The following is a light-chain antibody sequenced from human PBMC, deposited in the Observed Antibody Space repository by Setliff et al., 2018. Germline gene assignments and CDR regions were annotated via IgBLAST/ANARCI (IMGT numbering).Light chain of an antibody. V-gene: IGLV2-11*01. CDR1: RNDIAAFDF. CDR2: DVY. Sequence: QSALTQPRSVSGSPGQSVAISCTGTRNDIAAFDFVSWYQQHPGKAPKLLISDVYKRPSGVPDRFSGSKSGNTASLTISGLQAEDEADYFCSSYADSDTSVLFGGGTK. CDR3: SSYADSDTSVL. J-gene: IGLJ2*01.